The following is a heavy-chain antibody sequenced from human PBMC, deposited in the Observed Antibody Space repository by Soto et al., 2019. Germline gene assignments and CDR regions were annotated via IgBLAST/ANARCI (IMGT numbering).Heavy chain of an antibody. CDR3: AKGIAVTFFYYSVIDV. J-gene: IGHJ6*02. CDR2: ISGSGGTT. Sequence: EVQLLESGGGLVQPGGSLRLSCEASGFTFSNSAMSWVRQAPGKGLEWVSAISGSGGTTYYADSVKGRFTISRDNSKNTLYLQMNGLRADDTAVYFCAKGIAVTFFYYSVIDVWGLGTTVTVSS. D-gene: IGHD4-17*01. V-gene: IGHV3-23*01. CDR1: GFTFSNSA.